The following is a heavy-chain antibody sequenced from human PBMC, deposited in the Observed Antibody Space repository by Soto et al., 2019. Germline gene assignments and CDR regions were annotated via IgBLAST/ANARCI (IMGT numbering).Heavy chain of an antibody. J-gene: IGHJ4*02. D-gene: IGHD3-10*01. CDR3: ARGKSRRGVIDY. CDR1: GGSFSGYY. Sequence: SETLSLTCAVYGGSFSGYYWSWIRQPPGKGLEWIGEINHSGSTNYNPSLKSRVTISVDTSKNQFSLKLSSVTAADTAVYYCARGKSRRGVIDYWGQGTLVTVSS. CDR2: INHSGST. V-gene: IGHV4-34*01.